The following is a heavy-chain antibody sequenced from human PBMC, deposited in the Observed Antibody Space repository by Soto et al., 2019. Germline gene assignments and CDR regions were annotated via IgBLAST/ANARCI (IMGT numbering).Heavy chain of an antibody. V-gene: IGHV1-69*01. CDR3: ARDRPGVGAIFDC. Sequence: QVQLVQSGAEVKKPGSSVKVSCKASGGTFSSYAISWVRQAPGQGLEWMGGIIPIFGTANYEQKFQGRVTITADESTSASDMELSSLRSEDTAVYYCARDRPGVGAIFDCWGRGSLVTVS. J-gene: IGHJ4*02. CDR2: IIPIFGTA. D-gene: IGHD1-26*01. CDR1: GGTFSSYA.